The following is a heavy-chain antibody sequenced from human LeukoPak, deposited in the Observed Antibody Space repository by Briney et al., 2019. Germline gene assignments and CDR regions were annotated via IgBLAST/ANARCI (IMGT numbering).Heavy chain of an antibody. CDR3: AREYYSHYYGSGSYYTNWFDP. V-gene: IGHV1-18*01. CDR1: GYTFSSYG. J-gene: IGHJ5*02. CDR2: ISAYNGNT. D-gene: IGHD3-10*01. Sequence: ASVKVSCRASGYTFSSYGISWVRQAPGQGLEWMGWISAYNGNTNYAQKLQGRVTMTTDTSTSTAYMELRSLRSDDTAVYYCAREYYSHYYGSGSYYTNWFDPWGQGTLVTVSS.